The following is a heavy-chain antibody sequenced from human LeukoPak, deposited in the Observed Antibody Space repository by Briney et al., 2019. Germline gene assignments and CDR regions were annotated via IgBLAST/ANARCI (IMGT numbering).Heavy chain of an antibody. V-gene: IGHV1-2*02. CDR2: INPNSGGT. D-gene: IGHD3-22*01. CDR1: GYTFSSHG. Sequence: ASVKVSCKASGYTFSSHGITWVRQAPGQGLEWMGWINPNSGGTNYAQKFQGRVTMTRNTSISTAYMELSRLRSDDTAVYYCARKWIFSSGYYYFDYWGQGTLVTVSS. J-gene: IGHJ4*02. CDR3: ARKWIFSSGYYYFDY.